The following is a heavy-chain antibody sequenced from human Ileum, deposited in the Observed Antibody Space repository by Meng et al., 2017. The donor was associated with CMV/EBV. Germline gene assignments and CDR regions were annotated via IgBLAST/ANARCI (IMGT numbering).Heavy chain of an antibody. Sequence: QVQLGRSGAEVKKPGDSVKVSCRASGYTFTNYGVTWVRQASEQGLEWMGWISGYTGNTQYSEKIQGRVTMTADTSTATAYMELTSLRSDDTAVYYCARDKSDLGREGFYYWGQGTLVTVSS. CDR1: GYTFTNYG. CDR3: ARDKSDLGREGFYY. CDR2: ISGYTGNT. J-gene: IGHJ4*02. D-gene: IGHD3-10*01. V-gene: IGHV1-18*01.